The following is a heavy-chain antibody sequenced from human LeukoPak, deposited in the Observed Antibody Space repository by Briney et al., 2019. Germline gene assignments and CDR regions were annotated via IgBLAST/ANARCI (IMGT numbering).Heavy chain of an antibody. V-gene: IGHV3-23*01. CDR2: LSGSGGSP. J-gene: IGHJ5*02. CDR1: GFTFSHYA. Sequence: GGSLRLSCAASGFTFSHYAMSWVRQAPGKGLEWVSALSGSGGSPHYADSVKGRFTISRDNSKNTLFLQVSSLRAEDTAVYYCAKDSAVTSAYNWFDPGAREPWSPSPQ. D-gene: IGHD4-17*01. CDR3: AKDSAVTSAYNWFDP.